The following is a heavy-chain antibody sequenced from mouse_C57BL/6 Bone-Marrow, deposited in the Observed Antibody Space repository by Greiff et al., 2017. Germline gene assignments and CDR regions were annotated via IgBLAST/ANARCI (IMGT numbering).Heavy chain of an antibody. V-gene: IGHV5-4*01. Sequence: EVKLEESGGGLVKPGGSLKLSCAASGFTFSSYAMSWVRQTPEKRLEWVATISDGGSYTYYPDNVKGRFTISRDNAKNNLYLQMSHLKSEDTAMYYCARDPSYYGSSHWYFDVWGTGTTVTGSS. CDR3: ARDPSYYGSSHWYFDV. CDR1: GFTFSSYA. J-gene: IGHJ1*03. CDR2: ISDGGSYT. D-gene: IGHD1-1*01.